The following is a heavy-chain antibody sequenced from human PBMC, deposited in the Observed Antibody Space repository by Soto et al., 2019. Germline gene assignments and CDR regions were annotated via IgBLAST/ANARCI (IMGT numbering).Heavy chain of an antibody. CDR1: GGSISTDYW. CDR2: VHHSGTT. CDR3: ARGVSFRWVY. Sequence: QVQLQESGPGLVKPSGTLSLTCAVSGGSISTDYWWSWVRQAPGKALEWIGEVHHSGTTNYIQSLNSRVTRSVDKSGKQASLELTSVAAADTAVYYCARGVSFRWVYWGQGTLVTVSS. V-gene: IGHV4-4*02. J-gene: IGHJ4*02. D-gene: IGHD2-8*01.